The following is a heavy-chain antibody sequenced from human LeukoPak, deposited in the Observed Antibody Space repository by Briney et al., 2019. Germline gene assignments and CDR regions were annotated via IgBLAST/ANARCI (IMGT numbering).Heavy chain of an antibody. J-gene: IGHJ6*03. Sequence: PSETLSLTCTVSGGSISSYYWSWIRQPPGKGLEWIGEINHSGSTNYNPSLKSRVTISVDTSKNQFSLKLSSVTAADTAVYYCAREVSSSWYSGLYYYYMDVWGKGTTVTVSS. D-gene: IGHD6-13*01. CDR1: GGSISSYY. CDR3: AREVSSSWYSGLYYYYMDV. V-gene: IGHV4-34*01. CDR2: INHSGST.